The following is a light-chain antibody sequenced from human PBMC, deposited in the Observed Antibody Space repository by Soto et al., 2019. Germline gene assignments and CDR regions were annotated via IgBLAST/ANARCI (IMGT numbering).Light chain of an antibody. Sequence: QSFLTQPPSASGSAGQSVTISCAGTSSDVGGYNYVSWYQQHPGKAPKLMIYEVSKRPSGVPDRFSGSKSGNTASLTVSGLQAEDEADYYCNSYAGSNNLGVFGTGTKVTVL. CDR1: SSDVGGYNY. CDR2: EVS. V-gene: IGLV2-8*01. J-gene: IGLJ1*01. CDR3: NSYAGSNNLGV.